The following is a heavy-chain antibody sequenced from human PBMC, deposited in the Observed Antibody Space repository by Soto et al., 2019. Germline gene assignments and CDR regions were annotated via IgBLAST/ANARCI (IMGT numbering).Heavy chain of an antibody. CDR3: ARDRRFLEWLDY. Sequence: QMHLVESGGGVVQPGRSLTLSCVASGFTFTSYGIHWVRQAPGKGLEWVAVIWYDGSNKYYGDSVKGRFSISRDNSKNTVYLQMNSLRAEDTAVYYCARDRRFLEWLDYWGQGTLDAVSS. D-gene: IGHD3-3*01. CDR1: GFTFTSYG. CDR2: IWYDGSNK. J-gene: IGHJ4*02. V-gene: IGHV3-33*01.